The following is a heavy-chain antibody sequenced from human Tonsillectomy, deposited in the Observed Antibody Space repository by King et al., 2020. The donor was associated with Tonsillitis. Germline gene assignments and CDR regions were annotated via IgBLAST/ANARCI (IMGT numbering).Heavy chain of an antibody. CDR3: ARDKGYGDYSYYYGMDV. D-gene: IGHD4-17*01. CDR2: IWYDGSHK. J-gene: IGHJ6*02. Sequence: VQLVESGGGVVQPGRSLRLSCAASGFTFSSYGMHWVRQAPGKGLAWVAVIWYDGSHKYYADSVKGRFTISRDNSKNTLYLQMNSLRAEDTAVYYCARDKGYGDYSYYYGMDVWGQGTTVTVSS. CDR1: GFTFSSYG. V-gene: IGHV3-33*01.